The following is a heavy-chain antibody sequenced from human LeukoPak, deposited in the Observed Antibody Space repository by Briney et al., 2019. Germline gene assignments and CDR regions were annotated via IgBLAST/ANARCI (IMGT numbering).Heavy chain of an antibody. J-gene: IGHJ6*03. V-gene: IGHV3-30*18. CDR2: VSDDGNTQ. CDR1: GFTFRNYG. D-gene: IGHD2-15*01. CDR3: AKDYWAGNYYYYMDV. Sequence: PGKSLRLSCAASGFTFRNYGIHWVRQAPGKGLQWVAGVSDDGNTQYHEDSVKGRFTISRDNSKNAVFLQMTGLRAEDTAVYYCAKDYWAGNYYYYMDVWGKGTTVTVSS.